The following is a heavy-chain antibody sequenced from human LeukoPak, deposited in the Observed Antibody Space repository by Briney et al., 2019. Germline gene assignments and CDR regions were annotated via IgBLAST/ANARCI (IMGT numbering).Heavy chain of an antibody. V-gene: IGHV3-30*18. J-gene: IGHJ6*02. Sequence: GGSLRLSCAASGFTFSSYGMHWVRQAPGKGLEWVAVISYDGSNKYYADSVRGRFTISRDNSKNTLYLQMNSPRAEDTAVYYCAKDGHYYYYGMDVWGQGTTVTVSS. CDR1: GFTFSSYG. CDR3: AKDGHYYYYGMDV. CDR2: ISYDGSNK.